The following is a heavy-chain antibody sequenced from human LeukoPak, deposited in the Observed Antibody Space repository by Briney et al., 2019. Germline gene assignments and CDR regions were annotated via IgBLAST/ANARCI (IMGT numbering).Heavy chain of an antibody. Sequence: ASVKVSCKVSGHTLTELSMHWVRQAPGKGLEWMGGFDPEDGETIYAQKFQGRVTMTEDTSTDTAYMELSSLRSEDTAVYYCTLLWFGELNIHWFDPWGQGTLVTVSS. CDR3: TLLWFGELNIHWFDP. D-gene: IGHD3-10*01. CDR2: FDPEDGET. J-gene: IGHJ5*02. V-gene: IGHV1-24*01. CDR1: GHTLTELS.